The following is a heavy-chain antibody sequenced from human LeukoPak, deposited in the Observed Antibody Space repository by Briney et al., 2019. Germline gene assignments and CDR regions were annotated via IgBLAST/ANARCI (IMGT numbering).Heavy chain of an antibody. V-gene: IGHV4-31*03. Sequence: TSETLSLTCTVSGGSISSGGYYWSWIRQHPGKGLEWIGYIYYSGSTYYNPSLKSRVTISVDTSKNQFSLKLSSVTAADTAVYYCARGLIWRNDILTGYYSYFDYWGQGTLVTVSS. CDR1: GGSISSGGYY. J-gene: IGHJ4*02. D-gene: IGHD3-9*01. CDR3: ARGLIWRNDILTGYYSYFDY. CDR2: IYYSGST.